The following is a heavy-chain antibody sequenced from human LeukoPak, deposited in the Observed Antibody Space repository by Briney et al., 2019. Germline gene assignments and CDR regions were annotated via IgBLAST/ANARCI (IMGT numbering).Heavy chain of an antibody. D-gene: IGHD4-23*01. Sequence: ASVKVSCKVSGYTLTELSMHWVRQAPGQGLEWMGGFDPEDGETIYAQKFQGRVTMTEDTSTDTAYMELSSLRSEDTAVYYCAVVTRASYWFDPWGQGTLVTVPS. V-gene: IGHV1-24*01. CDR1: GYTLTELS. CDR2: FDPEDGET. CDR3: AVVTRASYWFDP. J-gene: IGHJ5*02.